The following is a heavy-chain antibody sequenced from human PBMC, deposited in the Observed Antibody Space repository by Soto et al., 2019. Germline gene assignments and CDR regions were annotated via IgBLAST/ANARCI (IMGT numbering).Heavy chain of an antibody. CDR1: GGSINDFY. CDR2: IYYSGTT. CDR3: ARDAMVRGADAFDI. Sequence: QVQLQESGPGLVKPSETLSLTCTVSGGSINDFYWSWIRQPPGKGLEWIGYIYYSGTTNYNPSLKSRVTISVDTSKNQFSLKLTSVTAADTAMYYCARDAMVRGADAFDIWGQGTMVTVSS. V-gene: IGHV4-59*01. D-gene: IGHD3-10*01. J-gene: IGHJ3*02.